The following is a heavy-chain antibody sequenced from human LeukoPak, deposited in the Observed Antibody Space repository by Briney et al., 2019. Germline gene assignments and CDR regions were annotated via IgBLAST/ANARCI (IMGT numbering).Heavy chain of an antibody. Sequence: PSETLSPTCTVSGYSISSGYYWGWIRQPPGKGLEWIGSIYHSGSTYYNPSLKSRVTISVDTSKNQFSLKLSSVTAADTAVYYCARDQTGDFYFDYWGQGTLVTVSS. CDR2: IYHSGST. CDR3: ARDQTGDFYFDY. D-gene: IGHD7-27*01. CDR1: GYSISSGYY. J-gene: IGHJ4*02. V-gene: IGHV4-38-2*02.